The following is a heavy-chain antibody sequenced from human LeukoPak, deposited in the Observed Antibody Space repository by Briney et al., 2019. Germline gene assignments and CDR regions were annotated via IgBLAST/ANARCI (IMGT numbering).Heavy chain of an antibody. J-gene: IGHJ4*02. V-gene: IGHV3-23*01. CDR1: RFTFSSYG. D-gene: IGHD1-26*01. Sequence: GGSLRLSCAASRFTFSSYGLSWVRQAPGKGLEWVSAISGSGAKTYYAGSVKGRFTISRDNSKNTLYLQVNSLRAEDTAVYYCAKDGGSYQFDYWGQGTLVTVSS. CDR3: AKDGGSYQFDY. CDR2: ISGSGAKT.